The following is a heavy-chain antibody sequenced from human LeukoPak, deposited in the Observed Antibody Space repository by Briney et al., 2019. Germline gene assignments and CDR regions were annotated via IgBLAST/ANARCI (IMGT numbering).Heavy chain of an antibody. Sequence: ASVKVSCKASGYTFTSYDINWVRQATGQGLEWMGWMNPNSGNTGYAQKFQGRVTMTRNTSISTAYMELSSLRSEDTAVYYCARAPLRYCGGDCYNWFDPWGQGTLVTVSS. V-gene: IGHV1-8*01. D-gene: IGHD2-21*02. J-gene: IGHJ5*02. CDR3: ARAPLRYCGGDCYNWFDP. CDR1: GYTFTSYD. CDR2: MNPNSGNT.